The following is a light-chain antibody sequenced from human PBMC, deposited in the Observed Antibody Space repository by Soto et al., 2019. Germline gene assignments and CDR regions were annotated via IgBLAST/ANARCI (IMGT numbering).Light chain of an antibody. Sequence: SSELTQPPSVSVAPGETARISCGGTNVGSRSVNWYQQKPGQAPFFVIYYDSDRPSGIPERFSGSNSGNTATLIISRVEAGDEADYYCQVWEATGDQVVFGGGTKLTVL. CDR3: QVWEATGDQVV. J-gene: IGLJ2*01. V-gene: IGLV3-21*01. CDR1: NVGSRS. CDR2: YDS.